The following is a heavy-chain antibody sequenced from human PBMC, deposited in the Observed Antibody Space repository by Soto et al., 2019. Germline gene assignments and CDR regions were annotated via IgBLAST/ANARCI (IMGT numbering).Heavy chain of an antibody. D-gene: IGHD6-13*01. CDR2: ISGSGGST. J-gene: IGHJ6*02. Sequence: EVQLLESGGGLVQPGGSLRLSCAASGFTFSSYAMSWVRQAPGKGLEWVSAISGSGGSTYYADSVNGRFTISRDNSKNTLYLQMNSLRAEDTAVYYCAKAPYSSSWYYYGMDVWGQGTTVTVSS. CDR1: GFTFSSYA. V-gene: IGHV3-23*01. CDR3: AKAPYSSSWYYYGMDV.